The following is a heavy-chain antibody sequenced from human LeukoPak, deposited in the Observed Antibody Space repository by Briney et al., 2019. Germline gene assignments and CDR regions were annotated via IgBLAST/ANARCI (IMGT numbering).Heavy chain of an antibody. CDR2: ITSSSSYM. CDR3: ARASIKWLRSSFDS. CDR1: GFTFSSYS. V-gene: IGHV3-21*01. Sequence: GGSLRLSCAASGFTFSSYSMNWVRQAPGKGLEWVSSITSSSSYMPYADSVKGQFTISRDNAKNSLYLQMNSPGAEDTAVYYGARASIKWLRSSFDSWGQGTLVTVSS. D-gene: IGHD5-12*01. J-gene: IGHJ4*02.